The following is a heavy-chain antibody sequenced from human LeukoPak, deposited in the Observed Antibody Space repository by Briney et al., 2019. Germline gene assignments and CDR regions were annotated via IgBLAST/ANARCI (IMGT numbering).Heavy chain of an antibody. CDR1: GFTFSNYG. Sequence: GGSLRLSCAASGFTFSNYGMHWVRQAPGKGLEWVESIRYDGSNKYYADSLKGRFTISRDNSKNTLYLQMNSLRAEDTAVYYCAKKTIVGATVDAFDIWGQGTMVTVSS. CDR2: IRYDGSNK. D-gene: IGHD1-26*01. J-gene: IGHJ3*02. V-gene: IGHV3-30*02. CDR3: AKKTIVGATVDAFDI.